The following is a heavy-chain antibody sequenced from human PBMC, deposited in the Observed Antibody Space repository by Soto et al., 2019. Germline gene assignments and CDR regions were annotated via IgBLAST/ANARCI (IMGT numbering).Heavy chain of an antibody. V-gene: IGHV1-46*03. J-gene: IGHJ4*02. Sequence: ASVKVSCKASGYIFTSYYIHWVRQAPGQGLEWMGWINPFDGSRMFAQSFQGRVTMTGDTSTSTVYMEVSSLRSEDTAVYYCSRVDPGETSPFDHWGQGTLLTVSS. D-gene: IGHD3-10*01. CDR3: SRVDPGETSPFDH. CDR2: INPFDGSR. CDR1: GYIFTSYY.